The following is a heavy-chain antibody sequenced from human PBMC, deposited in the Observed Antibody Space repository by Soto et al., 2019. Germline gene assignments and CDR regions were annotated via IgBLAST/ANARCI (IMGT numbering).Heavy chain of an antibody. D-gene: IGHD2-2*01. CDR3: AKGIVPAATHHYYGMDV. CDR1: GYSFTSYW. CDR2: IYPGDSDT. V-gene: IGHV5-51*01. J-gene: IGHJ6*02. Sequence: GESLKISCKGSGYSFTSYWIGWVRQMPGKGLEWMGIIYPGDSDTRYSPSFQGQVTISADKSISTAYLQWSSLKASDTAMYYCAKGIVPAATHHYYGMDVWGQGTTLTVSS.